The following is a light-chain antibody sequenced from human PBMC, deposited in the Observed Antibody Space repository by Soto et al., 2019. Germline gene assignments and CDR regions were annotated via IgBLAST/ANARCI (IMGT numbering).Light chain of an antibody. J-gene: IGKJ3*01. CDR3: QQRSNWPFT. CDR2: DTS. CDR1: QTVSKY. Sequence: PGERATLSCRASQTVSKYLAWYQQKPGQAPRLLIYDTSNRATGIPAWFSGSGSGTDFTLAISGLQPEDFAVYYCQQRSNWPFTFGPGTTVDFK. V-gene: IGKV3-11*01.